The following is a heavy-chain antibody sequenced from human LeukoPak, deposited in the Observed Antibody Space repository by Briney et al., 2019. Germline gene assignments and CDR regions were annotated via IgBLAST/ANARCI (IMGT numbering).Heavy chain of an antibody. J-gene: IGHJ4*02. Sequence: SQTLSLTCTVSGGSISSGGYYWSWIRQPPGKGLEWIGYIYHSGSTYYNPSPKSRVTISVDRSKNQFSLKLSSVTAADTAVYYCARGGDLWGYDPTFDYWGQGTLVTVSS. D-gene: IGHD5-12*01. CDR1: GGSISSGGYY. CDR3: ARGGDLWGYDPTFDY. CDR2: IYHSGST. V-gene: IGHV4-30-2*01.